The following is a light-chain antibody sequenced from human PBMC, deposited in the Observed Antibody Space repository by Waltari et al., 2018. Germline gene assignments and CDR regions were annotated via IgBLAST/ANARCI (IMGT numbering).Light chain of an antibody. CDR3: QQFKTYPLA. CDR2: DAS. Sequence: AIQFTQSPSSLSASVGDRVTITCRASQGVRSALAWYQQEPGKAPKLLIYDASSLDSGVPSRFSGSGSGTDFTLTISSLQPEDFATYYCQQFKTYPLAFGQGTRLEIK. V-gene: IGKV1-13*02. CDR1: QGVRSA. J-gene: IGKJ5*01.